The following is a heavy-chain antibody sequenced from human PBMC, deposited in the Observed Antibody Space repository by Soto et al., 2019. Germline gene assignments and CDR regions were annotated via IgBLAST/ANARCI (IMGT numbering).Heavy chain of an antibody. CDR3: ARQVTMVRGVMDD. J-gene: IGHJ4*02. Sequence: PSDTLSLTCSVYGGSFSGYYWSWIRQPPGKGLEWIGEINHSGSTNYNPSLKSRVTISVDTPKNQFSLTLSSVTAADTAVYCCARQVTMVRGVMDDWGQGTLVTVSS. CDR2: INHSGST. CDR1: GGSFSGYY. D-gene: IGHD3-10*01. V-gene: IGHV4-34*01.